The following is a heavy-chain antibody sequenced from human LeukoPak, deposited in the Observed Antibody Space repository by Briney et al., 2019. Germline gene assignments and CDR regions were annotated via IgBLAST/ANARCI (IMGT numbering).Heavy chain of an antibody. Sequence: ASVKVSCKASGYTFTSYYMNWVRQAPGQGLEWMGWFNPNSGGTNYAQKFHGRVTITREPSISTAYKELSSMRSDDTAVYYCARARPLYYYDRSGKGVDYWGQGPLVTVSS. D-gene: IGHD3-22*01. J-gene: IGHJ4*02. CDR2: FNPNSGGT. V-gene: IGHV1-2*02. CDR3: ARARPLYYYDRSGKGVDY. CDR1: GYTFTSYY.